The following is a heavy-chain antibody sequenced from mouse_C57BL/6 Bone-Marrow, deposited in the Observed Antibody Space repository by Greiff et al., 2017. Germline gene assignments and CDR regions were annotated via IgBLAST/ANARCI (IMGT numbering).Heavy chain of an antibody. J-gene: IGHJ2*01. CDR3: ARRSNFDY. D-gene: IGHD5-1*01. Sequence: VQLQQSGAELVKPGASVKLSCKASGYIFTEYTIHWVKQRSGQGLEWIGWFYPGSGSIKYNERFKDKATLTADKSSNTVYMELRSLTSEDSAVYYCARRSNFDYWGQGTTLTVSS. CDR1: GYIFTEYT. CDR2: FYPGSGSI. V-gene: IGHV1-62-2*01.